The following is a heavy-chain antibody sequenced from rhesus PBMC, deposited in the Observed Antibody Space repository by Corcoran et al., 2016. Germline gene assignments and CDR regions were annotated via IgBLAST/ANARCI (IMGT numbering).Heavy chain of an antibody. Sequence: EVQLVESGGGLAKPGGSLRLSCAASGFLFSYYYLHWVPQASGRGLEWGARISNDGGRTWYADSVKGRFTIARENAKNTLYLQMDSLRAEDTTVYYCTRGGNEAGDYWGQGVLVTVSS. J-gene: IGHJ4*01. V-gene: IGHV3-59*01. D-gene: IGHD3-9*01. CDR2: ISNDGGRT. CDR1: GFLFSYYY. CDR3: TRGGNEAGDY.